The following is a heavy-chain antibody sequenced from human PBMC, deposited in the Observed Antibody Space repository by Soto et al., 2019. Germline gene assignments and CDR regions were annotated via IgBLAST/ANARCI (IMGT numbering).Heavy chain of an antibody. CDR3: ARHAPFLVVLAPAAISL. J-gene: IGHJ4*02. V-gene: IGHV4-39*01. Sequence: PSETLSLTCTVSGGSISRSRCHWGWIRQPPGKGLEWIASIKYSGTTFYNPSLKSRVTLSVDTSKNQFSLKLSSVTAAETAVYFCARHAPFLVVLAPAAISLWGPGTLLTVS. CDR2: IKYSGTT. D-gene: IGHD2-2*01. CDR1: GGSISRSRCH.